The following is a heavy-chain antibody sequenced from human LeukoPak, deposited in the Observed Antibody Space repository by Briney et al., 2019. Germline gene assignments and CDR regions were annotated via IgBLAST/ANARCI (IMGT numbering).Heavy chain of an antibody. V-gene: IGHV1-3*01. D-gene: IGHD3-9*01. CDR1: GYTFTSYA. J-gene: IGHJ4*02. CDR2: INAGNGNT. Sequence: ASVKVSCRASGYTFTSYAMHWVRQAPGQRLEWMGWINAGNGNTIYSQKFQGRVTITRDTSASTAYMELSSLRSEDTAVYYCARVSTDILTGYLTFDYWGQGTLVTVSS. CDR3: ARVSTDILTGYLTFDY.